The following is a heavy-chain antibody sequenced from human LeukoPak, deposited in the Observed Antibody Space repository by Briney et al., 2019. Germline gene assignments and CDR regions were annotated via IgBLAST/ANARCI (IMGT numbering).Heavy chain of an antibody. V-gene: IGHV3-48*03. Sequence: GGSLRLSCAASGFTFSSYEMNWVRQAPGKGLEWVSYISSSGTTIYYADSVRGRFTISRDNAKNSLYLQMNSLRAEDTAVYYCARVGVVVAATGNLWFDPWGQGTLVTVSS. D-gene: IGHD2-15*01. CDR3: ARVGVVVAATGNLWFDP. J-gene: IGHJ5*02. CDR2: ISSSGTTI. CDR1: GFTFSSYE.